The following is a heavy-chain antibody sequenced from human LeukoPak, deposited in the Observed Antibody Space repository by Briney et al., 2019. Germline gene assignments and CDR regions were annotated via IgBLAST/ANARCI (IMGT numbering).Heavy chain of an antibody. J-gene: IGHJ4*02. CDR1: GGTFSSYA. Sequence: SVTVSFKASGGTFSSYAISWVRQAPGQGLEWMGGIIPIFSTANYAQKFQSRVTITADESTSTAYMELSSLRSEDTAVYYCAREVSSPRGYFDYWGQGTLVTVSS. V-gene: IGHV1-69*13. CDR2: IIPIFSTA. D-gene: IGHD3-16*01. CDR3: AREVSSPRGYFDY.